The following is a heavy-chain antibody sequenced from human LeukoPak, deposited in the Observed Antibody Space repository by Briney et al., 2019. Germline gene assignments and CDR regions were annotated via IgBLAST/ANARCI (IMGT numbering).Heavy chain of an antibody. J-gene: IGHJ4*02. V-gene: IGHV1-2*02. CDR3: VRGGGTAYFDY. Sequence: ASVKVSCKASGYTFTSYNIHWVQQAPGQGLEWMGWINPPGGTNYAQNFQGRVTMTRDTSISTAYMELSSLTSDDTAVYFCVRGGGTAYFDYWGQGTLVTVSS. CDR2: INPPGGT. CDR1: GYTFTSYN. D-gene: IGHD1-26*01.